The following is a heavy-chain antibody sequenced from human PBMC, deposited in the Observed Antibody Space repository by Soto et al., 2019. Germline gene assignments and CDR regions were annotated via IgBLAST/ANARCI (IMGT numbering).Heavy chain of an antibody. CDR2: ISYDGSNK. J-gene: IGHJ4*02. CDR3: AKDPYYDSSGYLDY. V-gene: IGHV3-30*18. Sequence: QVQLVESGGGVVQPGRSLRLSCAASGFTFSSYGMHWVRQAPGKGLEWVAVISYDGSNKYYADSVKGRFTISRDNSKNTLYLQMNSLRAEDTAVYYCAKDPYYDSSGYLDYWGQGTLVTVSS. D-gene: IGHD3-22*01. CDR1: GFTFSSYG.